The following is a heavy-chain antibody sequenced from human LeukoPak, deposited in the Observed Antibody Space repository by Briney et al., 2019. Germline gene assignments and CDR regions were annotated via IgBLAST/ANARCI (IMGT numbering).Heavy chain of an antibody. CDR1: GFTFTIYW. J-gene: IGHJ4*02. CDR2: IKQDGSEK. D-gene: IGHD7-27*01. Sequence: GGSLRLSCAASGFTFTIYWMTWVRQAPGKGQEWVANIKQDGSEKYYVDSVKGRFTISRDNAKNSLYLQMNSLRAEDTAVYYCATLGGDYWGQGTLVTVSS. CDR3: ATLGGDY. V-gene: IGHV3-7*05.